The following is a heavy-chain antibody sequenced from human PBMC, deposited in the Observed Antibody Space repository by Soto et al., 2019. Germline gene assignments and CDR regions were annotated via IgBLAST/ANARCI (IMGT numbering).Heavy chain of an antibody. CDR2: ISYDGSNK. J-gene: IGHJ4*02. CDR3: ARDRFLWAVAGHFSLGFAPYFDY. CDR1: GFTFSSYA. D-gene: IGHD6-19*01. V-gene: IGHV3-30-3*01. Sequence: GGSLRLSCAASGFTFSSYAMHWVRQAPGKGLEWVAVISYDGSNKYYADSVKGRFTISRDNSKNTLYLQMNSLRAGDTAVYYCARDRFLWAVAGHFSLGFAPYFDYWGQGTLVTVSS.